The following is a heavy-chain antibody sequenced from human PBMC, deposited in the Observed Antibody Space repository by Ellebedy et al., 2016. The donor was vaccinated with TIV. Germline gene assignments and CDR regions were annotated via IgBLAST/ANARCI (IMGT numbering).Heavy chain of an antibody. CDR3: AKGMDYVNY. Sequence: GESLKISCAASGFTXXDDYMDWVRPAPGKGLEWVGFIRSKARGGTPEYAASVKGRFTISRDDSKNSRYLQMNSLRAEDTAVYYCAKGMDYVNYWGQGTMVTVSS. CDR2: IRSKARGGTP. D-gene: IGHD5-24*01. J-gene: IGHJ4*02. V-gene: IGHV3-71*01. CDR1: GFTXXDDY.